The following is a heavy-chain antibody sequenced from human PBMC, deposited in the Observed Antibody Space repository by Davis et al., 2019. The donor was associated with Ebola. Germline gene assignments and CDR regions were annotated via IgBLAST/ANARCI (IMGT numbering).Heavy chain of an antibody. V-gene: IGHV1-18*01. J-gene: IGHJ6*02. CDR2: ISAYNGNT. Sequence: AASVKVSCKASGYTFTSYGISWVRQAPGQGLEWMGWISAYNGNTNYAQKFQGWVTMTRDTSISTAYMELSRLRSDDTAVYYCARDLATVTTRDYYYYYGMDVWGQGTTVTVSS. CDR3: ARDLATVTTRDYYYYYGMDV. D-gene: IGHD4-11*01. CDR1: GYTFTSYG.